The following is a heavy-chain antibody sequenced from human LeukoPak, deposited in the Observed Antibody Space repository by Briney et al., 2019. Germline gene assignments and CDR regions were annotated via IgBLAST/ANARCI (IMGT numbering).Heavy chain of an antibody. V-gene: IGHV3-20*04. CDR3: AKGKDTLNPYWYFDV. D-gene: IGHD2-15*01. CDR1: GFTFDDYA. CDR2: ISWSGVST. Sequence: GGSLRLSCAASGFTFDDYAMSWVRQAPGKGLEWVSGISWSGVSTGSADSVKGRFTISRDNTKNSLFLQMNSLRAEDTAFYYCAKGKDTLNPYWYFDVWGRGTLVTVSS. J-gene: IGHJ2*01.